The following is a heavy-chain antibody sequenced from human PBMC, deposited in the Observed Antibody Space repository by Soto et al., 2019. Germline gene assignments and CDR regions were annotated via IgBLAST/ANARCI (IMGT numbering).Heavy chain of an antibody. Sequence: ASVNVSCKASGYTFTSYYLHWVRQAPGQGLEWMGIINPSGGSTTYAQKFQGRVTMTRDTSTSTVYMELSSLRSEDTDVYYCARDRSSRWFYFDYWGQGTLVTVSS. D-gene: IGHD2-2*01. CDR2: INPSGGST. CDR1: GYTFTSYY. J-gene: IGHJ4*02. CDR3: ARDRSSRWFYFDY. V-gene: IGHV1-46*01.